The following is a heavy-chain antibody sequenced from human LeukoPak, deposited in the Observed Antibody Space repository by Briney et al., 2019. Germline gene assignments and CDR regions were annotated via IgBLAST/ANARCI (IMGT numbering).Heavy chain of an antibody. CDR1: GFTFSSYG. Sequence: GGSLRLSCAASGFTFSSYGMHWVRQAPGKGLEWVAFIRYDGSNKYYADSVEGRFTISRDNSKNTLYLQMNSLRAEDTAVYYCAKADNFGVVITDYWGQGTLVTVSS. CDR2: IRYDGSNK. V-gene: IGHV3-30*02. CDR3: AKADNFGVVITDY. J-gene: IGHJ4*02. D-gene: IGHD3-3*01.